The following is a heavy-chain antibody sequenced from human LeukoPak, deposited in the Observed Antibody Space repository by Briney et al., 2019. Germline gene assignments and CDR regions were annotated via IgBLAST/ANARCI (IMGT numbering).Heavy chain of an antibody. D-gene: IGHD2-2*01. CDR1: GFTFDDYA. J-gene: IGHJ3*02. CDR2: ISWNSGSI. Sequence: PGRSLRLSCAASGFTFDDYAMHWVRQAPGKGLEWVSGISWNSGSIGYADSVKGRFTISRDNAKNSLYLQMNSLRAEDTALYYCAKDISRTRAFDIWGQGTMVTVSS. CDR3: AKDISRTRAFDI. V-gene: IGHV3-9*01.